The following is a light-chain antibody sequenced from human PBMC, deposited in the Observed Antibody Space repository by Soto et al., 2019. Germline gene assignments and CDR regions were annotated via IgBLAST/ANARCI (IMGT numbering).Light chain of an antibody. J-gene: IGLJ1*01. CDR1: SSDVGGYKS. V-gene: IGLV2-14*03. CDR3: CSYTSSSTRV. CDR2: DVS. Sequence: QSALTQPASVSGSPEQSITISCTGTSSDVGGYKSVSWYQQHPGKAPKLIIYDVSYRPSGVSDRFSGSKSGNTASLTISGLQADDEADYYCCSYTSSSTRVFGTGTKLTVL.